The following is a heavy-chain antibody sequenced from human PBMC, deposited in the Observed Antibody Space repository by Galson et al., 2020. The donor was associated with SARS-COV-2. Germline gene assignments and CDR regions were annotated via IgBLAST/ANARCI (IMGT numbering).Heavy chain of an antibody. CDR2: ISAYNGNT. CDR3: ASGGERFDWHYYYGMDV. Sequence: ASVKVSCKASGYTFTSYGISWVRQAPGQRLEWMEWISAYNGNTNYAQKLQGRVTMTTDTSTSTAYMELRSLRSDDTAVYYCASGGERFDWHYYYGMDVWGQGTTVTVSS. CDR1: GYTFTSYG. J-gene: IGHJ6*02. D-gene: IGHD3-9*01. V-gene: IGHV1-18*01.